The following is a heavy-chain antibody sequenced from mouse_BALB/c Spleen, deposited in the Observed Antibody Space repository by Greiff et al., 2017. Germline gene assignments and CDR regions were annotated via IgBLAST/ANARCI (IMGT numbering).Heavy chain of an antibody. CDR3: AIYYGPYYAMDY. CDR2: ISSGGST. V-gene: IGHV5-6-5*01. D-gene: IGHD2-1*01. J-gene: IGHJ4*01. CDR1: GFTFSSYA. Sequence: EVKLVESGGGLVKPGGSLKLSCAASGFTFSSYAMSWVRQTPEKRLEWVASISSGGSTYYPDSVKGRFTISRDNARNILYLQMSSLRSEDTAMYYCAIYYGPYYAMDYWGQGTSVTVSS.